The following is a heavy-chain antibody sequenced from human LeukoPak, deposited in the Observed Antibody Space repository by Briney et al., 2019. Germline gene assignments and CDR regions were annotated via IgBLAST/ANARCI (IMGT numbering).Heavy chain of an antibody. V-gene: IGHV3-15*01. D-gene: IGHD3-22*01. Sequence: GGSLRLSCAASGFTFSNAWMSWVRQAPGKGLEWVGRIKSKTDGGTTDYAAPVKGRFTISRDDSKNTLYLQMNSLKTEDTAVYYCTTNTYYYDSSGYYPLRYWGQGTLVTVSS. CDR2: IKSKTDGGTT. CDR3: TTNTYYYDSSGYYPLRY. J-gene: IGHJ4*02. CDR1: GFTFSNAW.